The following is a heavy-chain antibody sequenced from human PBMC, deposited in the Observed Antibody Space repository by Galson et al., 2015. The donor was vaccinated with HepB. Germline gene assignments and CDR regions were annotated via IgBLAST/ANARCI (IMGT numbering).Heavy chain of an antibody. CDR3: AKARPAAEAGPGFDY. CDR2: FGASGGST. V-gene: IGHV3-23*01. CDR1: GFTFTSYA. D-gene: IGHD6-13*01. J-gene: IGHJ4*02. Sequence: SLRLSCKASGFTFTSYAMSWVRQAPGKGLEWVAGFGASGGSTYYADSVKGWLTISRDNSKNTPYLQMNSLRAEDTAVYYCAKARPAAEAGPGFDYWGQGTLVTVSS.